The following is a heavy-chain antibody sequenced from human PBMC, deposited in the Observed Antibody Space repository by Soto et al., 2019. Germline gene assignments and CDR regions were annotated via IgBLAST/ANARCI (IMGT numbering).Heavy chain of an antibody. Sequence: PGGSLRLSCAASGFTFSSYSMNWVRQAPWKGLEWVSYISSSSSTIYYADSVKGRFTISRDNAKNSLYLQMNSLRAEDTAVFYCARDLSSRHTQRITMVRGVSYEAELDAFDIWGQGTMVTVSS. CDR1: GFTFSSYS. J-gene: IGHJ3*02. CDR2: ISSSSSTI. D-gene: IGHD3-10*01. CDR3: ARDLSSRHTQRITMVRGVSYEAELDAFDI. V-gene: IGHV3-48*01.